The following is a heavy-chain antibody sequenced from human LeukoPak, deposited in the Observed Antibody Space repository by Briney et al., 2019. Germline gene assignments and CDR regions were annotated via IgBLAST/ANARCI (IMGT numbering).Heavy chain of an antibody. D-gene: IGHD4-17*01. J-gene: IGHJ3*02. Sequence: SETLSLTCTVSGVSISSDDYYWSWIRQPPGKGLEWIGYISYSGNAYYNPSLKSRVTISVDTSKNQFSLKLSSVTVADSAVYYCARQTTVTFRGDFDIWGQGTMVTVSS. CDR3: ARQTTVTFRGDFDI. CDR2: ISYSGNA. CDR1: GVSISSDDYY. V-gene: IGHV4-30-4*01.